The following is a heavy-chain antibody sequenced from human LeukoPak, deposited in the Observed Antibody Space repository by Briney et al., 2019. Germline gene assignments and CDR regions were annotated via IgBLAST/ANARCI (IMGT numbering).Heavy chain of an antibody. D-gene: IGHD3-10*01. V-gene: IGHV3-21*01. CDR1: GFSFSSYS. J-gene: IGHJ4*02. Sequence: GGSLRLSCAASGFSFSSYSMNWVRQAPGKGLEWVSSISSSSYIYYADSVKGRFTISRDNAKNSLYLQMNSLRAEDTAVYYCARGYGSGSPDYWGQGTLVTVSS. CDR3: ARGYGSGSPDY. CDR2: ISSSSYI.